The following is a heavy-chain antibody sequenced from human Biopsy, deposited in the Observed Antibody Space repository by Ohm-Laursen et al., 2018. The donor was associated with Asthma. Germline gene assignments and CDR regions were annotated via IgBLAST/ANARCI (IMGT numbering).Heavy chain of an antibody. CDR2: IMTVFGTT. Sequence: SVKVSCKAPGGTFSNFAISWVRQAPGQGLEWLGGIMTVFGTTNYAQKSQGRVTITADESTSTAYMVVTSLRSEDTAIYYCARCQVGYSSGWSLLLKKIYYSGMDVWGQGTAVTVSS. D-gene: IGHD6-19*01. J-gene: IGHJ6*02. V-gene: IGHV1-69*13. CDR3: ARCQVGYSSGWSLLLKKIYYSGMDV. CDR1: GGTFSNFA.